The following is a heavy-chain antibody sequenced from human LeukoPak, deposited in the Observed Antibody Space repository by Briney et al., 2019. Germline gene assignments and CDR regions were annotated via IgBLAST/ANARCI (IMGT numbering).Heavy chain of an antibody. J-gene: IGHJ4*02. V-gene: IGHV3-48*02. Sequence: GGSLRLSCAASGFTFSSYSMNWVRQAPGKGLEWVSHITASGTAMFYADSVKGRFTISRDNAKNSLYLQMNSLRDEDTAVYYCVSFYETNWGRGTLVTVSS. CDR3: VSFYETN. CDR1: GFTFSSYS. D-gene: IGHD2-2*01. CDR2: ITASGTAM.